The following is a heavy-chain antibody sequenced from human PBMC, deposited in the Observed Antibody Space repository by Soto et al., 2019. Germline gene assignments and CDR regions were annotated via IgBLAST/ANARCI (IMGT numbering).Heavy chain of an antibody. D-gene: IGHD5-12*01. V-gene: IGHV3-21*01. CDR2: ISSSSSYI. J-gene: IGHJ4*02. CDR1: GFTFSSYS. CDR3: ARDAYEWYAEGYSGYAGHFDY. Sequence: GGSLRLSCAASGFTFSSYSMNWVRQAPGKGLEWVSSISSSSSYIYYADSVKGRFTISRDNAKNSLYLQMNSLRAEDTAVYYCARDAYEWYAEGYSGYAGHFDYWGQGTLVTVSS.